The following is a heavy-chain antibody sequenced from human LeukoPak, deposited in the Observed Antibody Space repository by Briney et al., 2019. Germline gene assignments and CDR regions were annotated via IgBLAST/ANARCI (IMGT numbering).Heavy chain of an antibody. CDR3: ASSHYSSTWYVYDY. J-gene: IGHJ4*02. CDR2: ENPNSGIT. Sequence: ASVKVSCKASGYIFTNYDINWVRQATGQGLEWMGWENPNSGITGYAQKFQGRVTMTRNTSISTAYMELSGLRSDDTAVYYCASSHYSSTWYVYDYWGQGTLVTVSS. V-gene: IGHV1-8*01. CDR1: GYIFTNYD. D-gene: IGHD2-2*01.